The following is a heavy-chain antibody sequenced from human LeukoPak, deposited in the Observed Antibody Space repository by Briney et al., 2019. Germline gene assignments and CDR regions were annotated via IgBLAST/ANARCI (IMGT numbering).Heavy chain of an antibody. CDR3: ATVGRLEGAAIDY. D-gene: IGHD5-12*01. J-gene: IGHJ4*02. V-gene: IGHV4-34*01. CDR1: SGSPTGYY. Sequence: PPETRSLTCALYSGSPTGYYWSWIRHPPGKGREWIGEINHSESSNCNPSLKSGVTISVDTSQNQFSLKLGSVTAADTAVYCCATVGRLEGAAIDYWGQGTMVTVSS. CDR2: INHSESS.